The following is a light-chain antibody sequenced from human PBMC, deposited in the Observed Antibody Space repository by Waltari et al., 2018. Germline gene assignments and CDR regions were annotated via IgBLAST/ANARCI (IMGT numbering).Light chain of an antibody. CDR1: QSVGSY. CDR3: QQRSNWLT. Sequence: EIVLTQSPATLSLSPGERATLSCRASQSVGSYLAWYQQKPGKAPRLLIYAASNRATGIPARFSGSGSGTDFTLTISSLEPEDFAVYYCQQRSNWLTFGGGTKVEIK. V-gene: IGKV3-11*01. J-gene: IGKJ4*01. CDR2: AAS.